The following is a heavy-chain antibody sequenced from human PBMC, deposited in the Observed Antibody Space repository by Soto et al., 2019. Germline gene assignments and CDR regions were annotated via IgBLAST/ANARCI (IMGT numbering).Heavy chain of an antibody. CDR1: GFTFSSYG. D-gene: IGHD2-21*02. Sequence: GGSLRLSCVASGFTFSSYGMHLVRQAPGKGLELVAFIWYDGRNENYTDSVKGRFSISRDNSNNTLFLQMNSLRVDDTAVYYCARGTATDGLDSWGQGPLVTVPS. CDR2: IWYDGRNE. J-gene: IGHJ5*01. CDR3: ARGTATDGLDS. V-gene: IGHV3-33*01.